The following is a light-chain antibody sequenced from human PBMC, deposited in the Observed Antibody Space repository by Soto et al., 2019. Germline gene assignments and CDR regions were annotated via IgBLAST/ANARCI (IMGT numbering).Light chain of an antibody. Sequence: QSVLTQPPSASSTPGQRVTISCSGSSSNIGSNTVNWYQQLPGTAPKLLIYSNNQRPSGVPDRFSGSKSGTSASLAISGLQSEDEADYYCAAWDDSLNGPHYVFGTGTKVTVL. J-gene: IGLJ1*01. CDR2: SNN. CDR1: SSNIGSNT. CDR3: AAWDDSLNGPHYV. V-gene: IGLV1-44*01.